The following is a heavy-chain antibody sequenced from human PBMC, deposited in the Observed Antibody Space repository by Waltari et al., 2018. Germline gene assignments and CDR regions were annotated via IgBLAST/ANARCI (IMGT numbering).Heavy chain of an antibody. J-gene: IGHJ3*02. CDR2: ISSSSSYI. CDR1: GFTFRRYS. D-gene: IGHD3-16*01. V-gene: IGHV3-21*01. Sequence: EVQLVESGGGLVEPGGSLRLSCAASGFTFRRYSMNWVRQAPGKGLEWVSSISSSSSYIYYADSVKGRFTISRDNAKNSLYLQMNSLRAEDTAVYYCARDSSFGTFDIWGQGTMVTVSS. CDR3: ARDSSFGTFDI.